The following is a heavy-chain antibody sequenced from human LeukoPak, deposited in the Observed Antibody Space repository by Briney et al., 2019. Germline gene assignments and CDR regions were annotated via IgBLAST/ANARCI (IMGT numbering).Heavy chain of an antibody. J-gene: IGHJ4*02. CDR3: VKGGDNYFCCALG. Sequence: PGGSLRLSCAASGFTFRSYTMSWVRQAPGKGLEWVSAISGTGSRTYYAGSVKGRITISRDNSKNTLYLQMKSLRAEDTAVYFCVKGGDNYFCCALGWGQGTLITVSA. V-gene: IGHV3-23*01. CDR1: GFTFRSYT. CDR2: ISGTGSRT. D-gene: IGHD3-3*01.